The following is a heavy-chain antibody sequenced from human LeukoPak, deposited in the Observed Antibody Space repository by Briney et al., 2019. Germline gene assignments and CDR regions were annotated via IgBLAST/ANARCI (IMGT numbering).Heavy chain of an antibody. J-gene: IGHJ4*02. V-gene: IGHV3-23*01. CDR2: ISGSGGST. CDR1: GFTFSSYA. D-gene: IGHD2-2*02. Sequence: GGSLRLSCAASGFTFSSYAMSWVRQAPGKGLEWVSAISGSGGSTYYADSVKGRFTISRDNSKNTLYLQMNSLRAEDTAVYYCAKLQAGPRYCSSTSCYTGDYWGQGTLVTVSS. CDR3: AKLQAGPRYCSSTSCYTGDY.